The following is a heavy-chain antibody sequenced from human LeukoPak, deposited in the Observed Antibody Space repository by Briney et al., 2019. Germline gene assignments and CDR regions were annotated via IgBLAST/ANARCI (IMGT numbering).Heavy chain of an antibody. V-gene: IGHV4-59*08. D-gene: IGHD3-22*01. CDR2: IYYSGST. J-gene: IGHJ5*02. CDR1: GGSISSYY. CDR3: ARAPANYYDSSGYYFSSGNWFDP. Sequence: SETLSLTCTVSGGSISSYYWSWIRQPPGKGLEWIGYIYYSGSTNYNPSLKSRVTISVDTSKNQFSLKLSSVTAADTAVYYCARAPANYYDSSGYYFSSGNWFDPWGQGTLVTVSS.